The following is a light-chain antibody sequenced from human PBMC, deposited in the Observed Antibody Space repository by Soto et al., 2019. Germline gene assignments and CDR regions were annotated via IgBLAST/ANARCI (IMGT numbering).Light chain of an antibody. V-gene: IGLV2-14*03. J-gene: IGLJ2*01. CDR2: EVI. CDR1: SSDVAAYNF. Sequence: QSALTQPASVCGSPGQSITVSCTGTSSDVAAYNFVSWYQQHPGEVHKLMIYEVIKRPSGMSDRFSGSKSGNTASLTISGLQAEDEADYYCSAYTHSDTVIFGGGTKVPVL. CDR3: SAYTHSDTVI.